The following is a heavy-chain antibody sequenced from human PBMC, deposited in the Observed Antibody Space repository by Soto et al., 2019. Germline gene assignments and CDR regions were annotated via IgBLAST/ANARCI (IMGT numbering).Heavy chain of an antibody. J-gene: IGHJ3*02. V-gene: IGHV3-33*01. CDR2: IWHDGSNK. D-gene: IGHD6-19*01. Sequence: QVQLVESGGGVVQPGGSLRLSCAASGFSFGKYGMHWVRQAPGKGLEWVAVIWHDGSNKFYGDSVRGRFTLSRDNSRNTVYLQMNPLRVKDTALYYCARELAVAGPDDDALNIWGRGTMVTVSS. CDR3: ARELAVAGPDDDALNI. CDR1: GFSFGKYG.